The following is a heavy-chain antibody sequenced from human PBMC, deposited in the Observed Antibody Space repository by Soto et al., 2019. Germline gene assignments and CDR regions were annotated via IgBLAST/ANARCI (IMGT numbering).Heavy chain of an antibody. CDR2: IYYSGST. V-gene: IGHV4-59*01. CDR1: GGTISTYY. D-gene: IGHD5-12*01. Sequence: SETLSLTCSVSGGTISTYYWSWIRQPPGKGLEWIGFIYYSGSTNYNPSLKSRVTISVDTSKNQLSLKLSSVTAADTAVYYCARDAYSGYDKGYFDYWGQGTLVTVSS. J-gene: IGHJ4*02. CDR3: ARDAYSGYDKGYFDY.